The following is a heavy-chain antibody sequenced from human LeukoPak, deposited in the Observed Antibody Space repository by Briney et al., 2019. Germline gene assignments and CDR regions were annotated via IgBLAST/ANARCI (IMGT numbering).Heavy chain of an antibody. V-gene: IGHV4-30-4*01. CDR1: GGSISNGDYY. J-gene: IGHJ3*02. D-gene: IGHD1-26*01. CDR2: IYYSGGT. Sequence: SQTLSLTCTVSGGSISNGDYYWSWIRQPPGKGLEWIGYIYYSGGTYYNPSLKSRVTISVDTSKNQFSLKLSSVTAADTAVYYCARVSGSGSRDAFDIWGQGTTVTVSS. CDR3: ARVSGSGSRDAFDI.